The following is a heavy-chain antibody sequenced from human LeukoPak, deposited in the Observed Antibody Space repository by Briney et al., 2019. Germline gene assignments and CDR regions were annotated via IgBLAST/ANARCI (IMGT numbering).Heavy chain of an antibody. V-gene: IGHV4-30-2*01. CDR2: IYHSGGT. Sequence: SETLSLTCAVSGGSISSGGYSWSWIRQPPGKGLEWIEYIYHSGGTYYNPSLKSRVTISVDRSKNQFSLKLNSVTAADTAVYYCARAPTVTSNGFDFWGQGTLVTVSS. CDR3: ARAPTVTSNGFDF. CDR1: GGSISSGGYS. J-gene: IGHJ4*02. D-gene: IGHD4-17*01.